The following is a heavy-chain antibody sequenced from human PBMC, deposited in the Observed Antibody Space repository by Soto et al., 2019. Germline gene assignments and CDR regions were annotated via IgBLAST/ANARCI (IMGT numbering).Heavy chain of an antibody. CDR3: VRGVVVVVGSTAENFDH. D-gene: IGHD2-15*01. CDR1: GFTFTKYS. Sequence: GGSLRLSCVTSGFTFTKYSMNWVRQAPGKGLEWVSYISYSGETKYYADSVKGRYAISRDDAKNSVYLQMNSLRDEDTAFYYCVRGVVVVVGSTAENFDHWGQGTLVTVSS. CDR2: ISYSGETK. V-gene: IGHV3-48*02. J-gene: IGHJ4*02.